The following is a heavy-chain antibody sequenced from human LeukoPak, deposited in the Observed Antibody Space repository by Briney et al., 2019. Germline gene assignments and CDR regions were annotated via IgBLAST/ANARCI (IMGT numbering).Heavy chain of an antibody. J-gene: IGHJ6*03. CDR2: IIPIFGTA. D-gene: IGHD3-3*01. Sequence: ASVKVSCKASGGTFSSYAISWVRQAPGQGLEWMGGIIPIFGTANYAQKFQGRVTITADESTSTAYMELSSLRSEDTAVYYCARNWSLYMDVWGKGTTVTISS. CDR3: ARNWSLYMDV. CDR1: GGTFSSYA. V-gene: IGHV1-69*13.